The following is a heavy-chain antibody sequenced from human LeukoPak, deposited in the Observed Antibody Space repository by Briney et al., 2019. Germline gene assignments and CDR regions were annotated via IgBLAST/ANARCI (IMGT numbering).Heavy chain of an antibody. Sequence: SETLSLTCTVSSGSISSSSYYWGWIRQPPGKGLEWIGSIYYSGNTYHNPSLKSRVTISVDTSKNHFSVKLTSVTTADTAVYYCARLYGNFQNYYDYWGQGTLVTVSS. J-gene: IGHJ4*02. CDR2: IYYSGNT. V-gene: IGHV4-39*07. D-gene: IGHD1-7*01. CDR1: SGSISSSSYY. CDR3: ARLYGNFQNYYDY.